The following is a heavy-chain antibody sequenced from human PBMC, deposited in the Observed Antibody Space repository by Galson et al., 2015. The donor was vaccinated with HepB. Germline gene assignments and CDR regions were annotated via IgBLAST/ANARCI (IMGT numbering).Heavy chain of an antibody. CDR3: VRDSVWGEDPPNFDN. Sequence: SLRLSCAASGFTFSSYTTSWVRQAPGRGLEWVSSIHGSSRYIYYADSLRGRFTISRDNANNSLFLQLNRLEAEDTAVYFCVRDSVWGEDPPNFDNWGQGTLVVVSS. CDR2: IHGSSRYI. V-gene: IGHV3-21*01. J-gene: IGHJ4*02. CDR1: GFTFSSYT. D-gene: IGHD1-26*01.